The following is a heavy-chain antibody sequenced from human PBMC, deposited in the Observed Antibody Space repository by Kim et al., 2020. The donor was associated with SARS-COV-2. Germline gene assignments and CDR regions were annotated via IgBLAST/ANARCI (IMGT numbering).Heavy chain of an antibody. V-gene: IGHV4-31*03. D-gene: IGHD2-21*02. J-gene: IGHJ6*02. Sequence: SETLSLTCTVSGGSISSGGYYWSWIRQHPGNGLEWIGHIYYSGSTYYNPSLKSRFTISVDTSENQFSLKLSSVTAADTALYYCARVRAFCGGDCSNPYYYYGMDVWGQGTTVTVSS. CDR1: GGSISSGGYY. CDR3: ARVRAFCGGDCSNPYYYYGMDV. CDR2: IYYSGST.